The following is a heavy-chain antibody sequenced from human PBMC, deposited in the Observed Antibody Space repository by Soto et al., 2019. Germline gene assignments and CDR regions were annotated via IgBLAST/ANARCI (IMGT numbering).Heavy chain of an antibody. V-gene: IGHV3-66*01. J-gene: IGHJ3*02. D-gene: IGHD1-7*01. CDR1: GFTVSSNY. CDR2: IYSGGST. Sequence: GGSLRLSCAASGFTVSSNYMSWVRQAPGKGLEWVSVIYSGGSTYYADSVKGRFTISRDNSKNTLYLQMNSLRAEDTAVYYCARRGNSYAFDIWGQGTMVTVSS. CDR3: ARRGNSYAFDI.